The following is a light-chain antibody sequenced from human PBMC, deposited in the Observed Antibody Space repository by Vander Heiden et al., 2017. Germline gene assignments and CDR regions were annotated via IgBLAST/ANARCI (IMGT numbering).Light chain of an antibody. J-gene: IGLJ3*02. CDR2: KDD. V-gene: IGLV3-27*01. CDR3: YSASDNSVL. CDR1: ILAKKY. Sequence: SYELTQPSSVSVSPGQTARITCSGDILAKKYGRWLQQKPGQAPVLVIFKDDERPSGIPERFSGSTSGTTVTLTISGAQIDDEADYYCYSASDNSVLFGGGTKLTVL.